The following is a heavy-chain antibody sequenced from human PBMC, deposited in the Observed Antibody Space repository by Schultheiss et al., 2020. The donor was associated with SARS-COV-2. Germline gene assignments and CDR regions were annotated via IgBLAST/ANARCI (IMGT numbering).Heavy chain of an antibody. CDR3: AKDISLGWGVF. D-gene: IGHD4-23*01. Sequence: GGSLRLSCAASGFTFSSYAMSWVRQAPGKGLEWVSAISGSGGGTHYADSVKGRFTSSRDKSKNTLYLQMNSLRAEDTAVYYCAKDISLGWGVFWGQGTLVTVSS. J-gene: IGHJ4*02. CDR2: ISGSGGGT. V-gene: IGHV3-23*01. CDR1: GFTFSSYA.